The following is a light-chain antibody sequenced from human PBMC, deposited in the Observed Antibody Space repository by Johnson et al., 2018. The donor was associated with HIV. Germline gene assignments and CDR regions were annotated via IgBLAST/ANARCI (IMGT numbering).Light chain of an antibody. CDR3: GTWDGSLSGYV. J-gene: IGLJ1*01. V-gene: IGLV1-51*02. Sequence: SVLTQPPSVSAAPGQKVTISCSGSSSDMGNYAVSWYQQLPGTAPKLLIYENNKRPSGIPDRFSGSKSGTSATLGITGLQTGDEADYYCGTWDGSLSGYVFGTGTKVTVL. CDR2: ENN. CDR1: SSDMGNYA.